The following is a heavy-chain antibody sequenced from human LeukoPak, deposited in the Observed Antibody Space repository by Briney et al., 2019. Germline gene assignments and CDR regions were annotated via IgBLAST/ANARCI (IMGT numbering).Heavy chain of an antibody. D-gene: IGHD3-10*01. Sequence: GGSLRLTCTVSGFTVSTTFMDWVRQAPGKGLEWVSVIYDDGRSVYADSVRGRFTISRDTSKNMVDLQMNSLRVEDSAVYFRARDRAGRQSWDEFDLWGQGTLVTVSS. CDR2: IYDDGRS. J-gene: IGHJ5*02. CDR1: GFTVSTTF. CDR3: ARDRAGRQSWDEFDL. V-gene: IGHV3-53*05.